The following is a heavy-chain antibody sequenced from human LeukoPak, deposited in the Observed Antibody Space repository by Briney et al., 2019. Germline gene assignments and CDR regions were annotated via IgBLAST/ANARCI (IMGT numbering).Heavy chain of an antibody. CDR2: VSASGDST. J-gene: IGHJ4*02. CDR3: AKSHYYGSGSIDY. Sequence: GGSLRLPCAASGFTFSSYAMSWVRQAPGKGLAWISTVSASGDSTSYADSVKGRFTISRDNSKSALYLQVNSLRADDAALYYCAKSHYYGSGSIDYWGQGTLVTVSS. D-gene: IGHD3-10*01. CDR1: GFTFSSYA. V-gene: IGHV3-23*01.